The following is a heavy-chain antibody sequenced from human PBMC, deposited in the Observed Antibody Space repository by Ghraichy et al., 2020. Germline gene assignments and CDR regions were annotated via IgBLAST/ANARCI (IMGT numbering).Heavy chain of an antibody. CDR1: GFTFSNYD. V-gene: IGHV3-48*02. J-gene: IGHJ4*02. D-gene: IGHD1-26*01. CDR3: ASQWELLPY. Sequence: GSLRLSCAASGFTFSNYDMNWVRQAPGKGLEWVSYISSGGTTIYYADSVKGRFTISRDNAKNSLYLHMNSLRDEDTAVYYCASQWELLPYWGRGTLVTVSS. CDR2: ISSGGTTI.